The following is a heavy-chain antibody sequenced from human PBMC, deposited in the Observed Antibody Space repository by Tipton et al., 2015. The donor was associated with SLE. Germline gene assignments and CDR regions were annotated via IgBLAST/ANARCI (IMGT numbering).Heavy chain of an antibody. V-gene: IGHV3-7*01. CDR3: ATFFGHSSASPDALDI. Sequence: GSLRLSCVASGFSFSCYLLRWVRQVPGKGLEWVANMNQDGNEKYYVDSVKGRFTISRDNAKNSLFLQMSSLRAEDTAVYYCATFFGHSSASPDALDIWGQGTMVTVSS. CDR2: MNQDGNEK. J-gene: IGHJ3*02. D-gene: IGHD6-6*01. CDR1: GFSFSCYL.